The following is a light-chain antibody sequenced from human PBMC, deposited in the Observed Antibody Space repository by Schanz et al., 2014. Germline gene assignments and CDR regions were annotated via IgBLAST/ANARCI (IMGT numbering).Light chain of an antibody. J-gene: IGKJ1*01. V-gene: IGKV3D-20*01. CDR2: EAS. CDR3: QQYDNWWT. Sequence: EIVLAQSPATLSLSPGERATLSCGASQSVSSNYLAWYQKRPGLAPRLLIYEASSRATGIPDRFSGSGAGTEFTLTISSLQSEDFAVYYCQQYDNWWTFGPGTKVEVK. CDR1: QSVSSNY.